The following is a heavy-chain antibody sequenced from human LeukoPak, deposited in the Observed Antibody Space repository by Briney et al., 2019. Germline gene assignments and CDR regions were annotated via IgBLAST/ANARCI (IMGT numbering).Heavy chain of an antibody. CDR3: ARGLDPNGSGSYYADY. CDR1: GGSFSGYY. J-gene: IGHJ4*02. V-gene: IGHV4-34*01. CDR2: INHSGST. Sequence: PSETLSLTCAVYGGSFSGYYWSWIRQPPGKGLEWIGEINHSGSTNYNPSLKSRVTISVDTSKNQFSLKLSSVTAADTAVYYCARGLDPNGSGSYYADYWGQGTLVIVSS. D-gene: IGHD3-10*01.